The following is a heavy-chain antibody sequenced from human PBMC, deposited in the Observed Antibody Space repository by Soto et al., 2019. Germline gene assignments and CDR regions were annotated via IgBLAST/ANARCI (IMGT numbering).Heavy chain of an antibody. D-gene: IGHD6-19*01. CDR1: GDSVSSNSAG. V-gene: IGHV6-1*01. Sequence: PSQTLSLTCAISGDSVSSNSAGWNWIRQSPSRGLEWLGRTYYRSKWYIDYAVSVKSRITINPDTSKNQFSLQLNSVTPVDTAVYYCARDRSDSGLPFDYWGQGTLVTVSS. J-gene: IGHJ4*02. CDR2: TYYRSKWYI. CDR3: ARDRSDSGLPFDY.